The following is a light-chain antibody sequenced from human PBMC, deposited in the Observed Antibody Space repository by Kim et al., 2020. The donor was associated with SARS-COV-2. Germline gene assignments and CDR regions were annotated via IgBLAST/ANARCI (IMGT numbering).Light chain of an antibody. J-gene: IGKJ4*01. V-gene: IGKV1-9*01. Sequence: DIQLTQSPSFLSASVGDRVAITCRASQGINTFLAWYQQNPGKAPKLLIYAASTLQSGVPSRFSGSGSGTEFTLTISSLQPEDFATYYCQQLNTYPLTFGGGTKVEIK. CDR1: QGINTF. CDR3: QQLNTYPLT. CDR2: AAS.